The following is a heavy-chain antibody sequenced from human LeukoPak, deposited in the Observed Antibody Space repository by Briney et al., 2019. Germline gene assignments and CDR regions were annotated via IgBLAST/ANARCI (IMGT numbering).Heavy chain of an antibody. D-gene: IGHD3-22*01. CDR2: ICGSGSST. CDR1: GFTFSSYA. CDR3: ARDITMIVVVITGWLDP. V-gene: IGHV3-23*01. Sequence: AGGSLRLSCAASGFTFSSYAMSWVRQAPGKGLEWVSAICGSGSSTYYADSVKGRFTISRDNSKNTLYLQMNSLRAEDTAVYYGARDITMIVVVITGWLDPWGQGTLVTVSS. J-gene: IGHJ5*02.